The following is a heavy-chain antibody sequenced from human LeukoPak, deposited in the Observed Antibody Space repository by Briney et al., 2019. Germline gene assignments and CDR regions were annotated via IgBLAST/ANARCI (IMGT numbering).Heavy chain of an antibody. D-gene: IGHD3-10*01. CDR3: ASPGGSGSYTHWFDP. J-gene: IGHJ5*02. CDR2: INHSGST. CDR1: GGSLSGYY. Sequence: PSETLSLTCAVYGGSLSGYYWSWIRQPPGKGLEWIGEINHSGSTNYNPSLKSRVTISVDTSKNQFSLKLSSVTAADTAVYYCASPGGSGSYTHWFDPWGQGTLVTVSS. V-gene: IGHV4-34*01.